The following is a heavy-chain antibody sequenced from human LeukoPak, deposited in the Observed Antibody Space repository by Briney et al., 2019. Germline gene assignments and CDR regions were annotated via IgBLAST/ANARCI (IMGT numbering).Heavy chain of an antibody. D-gene: IGHD2-2*01. V-gene: IGHV4-34*01. CDR1: GGSFSGYY. J-gene: IGHJ3*02. CDR2: INHSGST. Sequence: SETLSLTCAVYGGSFSGYYWSWIRQPPGKGLEWIGEINHSGSTNYNPSLKSRVTISVDTSKNQFSPKLSSVTAADTAVYYCARGAHIVVVPAAADAFDIWGQGTMVTFSS. CDR3: ARGAHIVVVPAAADAFDI.